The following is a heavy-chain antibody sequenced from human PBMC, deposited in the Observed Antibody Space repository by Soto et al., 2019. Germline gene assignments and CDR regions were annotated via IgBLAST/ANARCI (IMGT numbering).Heavy chain of an antibody. J-gene: IGHJ4*02. CDR3: ASTVDY. Sequence: EVQLVESGGGLILPGGSLRLSCGVSGFNLISHSMNWVRQAPGKGLEWLAHISGSGITYYAESVKGRFTISRDNAKNSLFLQMNSLRDADTAVYYCASTVDYWGRGTLVTVST. D-gene: IGHD2-15*01. CDR1: GFNLISHS. V-gene: IGHV3-48*02. CDR2: ISGSGIT.